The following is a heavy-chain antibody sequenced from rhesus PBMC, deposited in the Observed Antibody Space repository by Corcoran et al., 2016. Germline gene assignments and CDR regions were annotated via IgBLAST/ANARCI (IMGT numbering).Heavy chain of an antibody. CDR2: IYGSCAST. Sequence: QVQLQESGTAVVKPSETLPLSCAVHGGPSRSSHWWRWMRQSPRNGLEWIGGIYGSCASTEFNPSLKSRVTISNDTAKNQFSLKLSSVTAADTAVYYCARRGSSGLLSYFDYWGQGVLVTVPS. CDR1: GGPSRSSHW. D-gene: IGHD6-31*01. J-gene: IGHJ4*01. V-gene: IGHV4-93*01. CDR3: ARRGSSGLLSYFDY.